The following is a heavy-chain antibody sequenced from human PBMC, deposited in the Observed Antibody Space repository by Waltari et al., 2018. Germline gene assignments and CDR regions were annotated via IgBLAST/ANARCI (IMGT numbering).Heavy chain of an antibody. D-gene: IGHD4-4*01. CDR3: TTGPPTVTTTDY. CDR2: IKSKTDGGTT. Sequence: SCAASGFTFSNAWMSWVRQAPGKGLEWVGRIKSKTDGGTTDYAAPVKGRFTISRDDSKNTLYLQMNSLKTDDTAVYYCTTGPPTVTTTDYWGQGTLVTVSS. CDR1: GFTFSNAW. J-gene: IGHJ4*02. V-gene: IGHV3-15*01.